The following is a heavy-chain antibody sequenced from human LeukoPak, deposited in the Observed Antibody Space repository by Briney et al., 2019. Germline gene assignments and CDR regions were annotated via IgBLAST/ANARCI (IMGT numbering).Heavy chain of an antibody. D-gene: IGHD4-17*01. CDR3: ARTIDCGDSAFLDY. CDR1: GYTFSSYG. J-gene: IGHJ4*02. V-gene: IGHV1-18*01. CDR2: ISAYNGNT. Sequence: GASVKVSCKASGYTFSSYGVSWVRQAPGQGLEWMGWISAYNGNTNYAQEVQGRVTMTTDTSTSTAYMDLRSLRSDDTAVYYCARTIDCGDSAFLDYWGEGTLVTVSS.